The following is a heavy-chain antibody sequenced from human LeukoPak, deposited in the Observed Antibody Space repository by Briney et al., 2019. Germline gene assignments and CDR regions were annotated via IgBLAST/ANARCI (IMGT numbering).Heavy chain of an antibody. D-gene: IGHD3-3*01. CDR3: AKDTGSPADAITMEDNAFDI. J-gene: IGHJ3*02. CDR2: ISWNSGSI. V-gene: IGHV3-9*01. Sequence: GGSLRLSCAASGFTFDDYAVHWVRQAPGKGLEWVSGISWNSGSIGYADSVKGRFTISRDNAKNSLYLQMESLRAEDTAVYYCAKDTGSPADAITMEDNAFDIWGQGTMVTVSS. CDR1: GFTFDDYA.